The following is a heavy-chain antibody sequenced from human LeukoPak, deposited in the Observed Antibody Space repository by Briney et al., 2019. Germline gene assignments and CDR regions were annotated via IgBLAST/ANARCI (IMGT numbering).Heavy chain of an antibody. CDR3: ARGEGYYASGSYYIDY. CDR2: ISTSSTYI. V-gene: IGHV3-21*01. Sequence: GGSLRLSCAASGFTFSSYTMNWVRQAPGKGLEWVSSISTSSTYIYYADSVRGRFTISRDNAKNSLYLRMSSLRVEDTAVYYCARGEGYYASGSYYIDYWGQGTLVTVSS. J-gene: IGHJ4*02. D-gene: IGHD3-10*01. CDR1: GFTFSSYT.